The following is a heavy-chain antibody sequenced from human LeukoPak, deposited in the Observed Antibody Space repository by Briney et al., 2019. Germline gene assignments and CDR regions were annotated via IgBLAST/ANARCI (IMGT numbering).Heavy chain of an antibody. Sequence: ASVKVSCKASGYTFTSYDINWVRQATGQGLEWMGWVNPNSGNTGYAQKFQGRVTMTRNTSISTAYMELSSLRSEDTAVYYCAREDSGYDLHYYYYGMDVWGQGTTVTVSS. V-gene: IGHV1-8*01. CDR1: GYTFTSYD. D-gene: IGHD5-12*01. CDR3: AREDSGYDLHYYYYGMDV. CDR2: VNPNSGNT. J-gene: IGHJ6*02.